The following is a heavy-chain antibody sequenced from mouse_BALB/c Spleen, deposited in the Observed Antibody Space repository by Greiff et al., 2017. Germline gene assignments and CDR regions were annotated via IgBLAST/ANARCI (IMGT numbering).Heavy chain of an antibody. CDR2: ISSGGSYT. CDR1: GFTFSSYT. CDR3: TRFYYGSSYDWYFDV. D-gene: IGHD1-1*01. J-gene: IGHJ1*01. V-gene: IGHV5-6-4*01. Sequence: EVMLVESGGGLVKPGGSLKLSCAASGFTFSSYTMSWVRQTPEKRLEWVATISSGGSYTYYPDSVKGRFTISRDNAKNTLYLQMSSLKSEDTAMYYCTRFYYGSSYDWYFDVWGAGTTVTVSS.